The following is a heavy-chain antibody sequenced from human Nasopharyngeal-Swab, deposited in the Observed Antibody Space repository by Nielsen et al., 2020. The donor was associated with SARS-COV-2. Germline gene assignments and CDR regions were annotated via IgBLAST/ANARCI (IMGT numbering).Heavy chain of an antibody. J-gene: IGHJ6*02. D-gene: IGHD4/OR15-4a*01. CDR3: TTNYANPVYGLDV. Sequence: ESLKISCAASGFTFSPSPIHWVRRASGKGLEWVGRIGNNHATTYGASVKGGFTFSRDDSKKTAYLQMNSLKTGDTAVYYCTTNYANPVYGLDVWGQGTTVTVSS. CDR1: GFTFSPSP. V-gene: IGHV3-73*01. CDR2: IGNNHAT.